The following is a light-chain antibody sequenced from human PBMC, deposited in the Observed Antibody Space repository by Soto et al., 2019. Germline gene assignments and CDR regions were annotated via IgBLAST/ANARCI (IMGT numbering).Light chain of an antibody. CDR1: QSVSSSY. J-gene: IGKJ1*01. Sequence: EVVLTQSPVTLSLSPGERATLSCRASQSVSSSYLAWYQQKPGQAPRLLIYETSSRATGIPDRFSGSGSQTDFTLTISRLEPEDFAVYYCQQYGTSPRTFGQGTKVDIK. CDR2: ETS. V-gene: IGKV3-20*01. CDR3: QQYGTSPRT.